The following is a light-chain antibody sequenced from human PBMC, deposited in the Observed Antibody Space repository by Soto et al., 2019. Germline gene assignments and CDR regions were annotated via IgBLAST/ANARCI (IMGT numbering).Light chain of an antibody. CDR1: KNDIGVYDF. CDR3: KSYAGSNTYV. CDR2: EVV. J-gene: IGLJ1*01. V-gene: IGLV2-8*01. Sequence: QSVLTQPPSASVSPGQSVTISCTGTKNDIGVYDFVSWYQHHPGKAPRLIIYEVVQRPSGVPDRFSGPKSGNTASLTVSGLQAADEADYFCKSYAGSNTYVFGSGTKV.